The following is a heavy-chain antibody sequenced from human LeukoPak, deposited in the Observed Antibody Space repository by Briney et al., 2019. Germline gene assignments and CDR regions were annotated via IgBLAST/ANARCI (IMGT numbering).Heavy chain of an antibody. CDR1: GFTFSSYG. D-gene: IGHD6-19*01. CDR2: ISYDGSNK. CDR3: AKEGGGGWLVY. V-gene: IGHV3-30*18. Sequence: PGGSLRLSCAASGFTFSSYGMHWVRQAPGKGLEWVAVISYDGSNKYYADSVKGRFTISRDNSKNTLYLQMNSLRAEDTAVYYCAKEGGGGWLVYWGQGTLVTVSS. J-gene: IGHJ4*02.